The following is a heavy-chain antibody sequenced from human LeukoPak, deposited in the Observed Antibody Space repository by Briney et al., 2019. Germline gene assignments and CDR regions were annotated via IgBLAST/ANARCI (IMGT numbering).Heavy chain of an antibody. J-gene: IGHJ4*02. CDR3: ARGLPPVMKYYFDY. Sequence: GGSLRLSCAASGFTFSTYNMNWVRQAPGKGLEWVAVMWYDGSNKYYADSVKGRFTISRDDSKNTLYLQMNSLRAEDTAMYYCARGLPPVMKYYFDYWGQGTLVTVSS. CDR2: MWYDGSNK. CDR1: GFTFSTYN. V-gene: IGHV3-33*08. D-gene: IGHD4-11*01.